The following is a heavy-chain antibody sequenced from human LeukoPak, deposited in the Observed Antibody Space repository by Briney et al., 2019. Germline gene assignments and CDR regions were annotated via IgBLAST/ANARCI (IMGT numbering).Heavy chain of an antibody. CDR2: IYYSGST. CDR1: GGSISSSNW. J-gene: IGHJ4*02. V-gene: IGHV4-4*02. CDR3: AREHSSSWHYFDY. Sequence: SGTLSLTCAVSGGSISSSNWWSWVRQHPGKGLEWIGYIYYSGSTYYNPSLKSRVTISVGTSKNQFSLKLSSVTAADTAVYYCAREHSSSWHYFDYWGQGTLVTVSS. D-gene: IGHD6-13*01.